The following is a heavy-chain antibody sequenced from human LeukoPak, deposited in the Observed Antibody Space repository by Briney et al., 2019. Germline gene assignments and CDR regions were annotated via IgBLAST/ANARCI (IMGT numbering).Heavy chain of an antibody. D-gene: IGHD3-3*01. Sequence: PGGSLRLSCAASGFTFSSYGMHWVRQAPGKGLEWVAFIRYDGSNKYYADSVKGRFTISRDNSKNTLYLQMNSLRAEDTAVYYCAKGGITIFGVVIPTGDYWGQGTLVTVSS. CDR2: IRYDGSNK. V-gene: IGHV3-30*02. CDR3: AKGGITIFGVVIPTGDY. CDR1: GFTFSSYG. J-gene: IGHJ4*02.